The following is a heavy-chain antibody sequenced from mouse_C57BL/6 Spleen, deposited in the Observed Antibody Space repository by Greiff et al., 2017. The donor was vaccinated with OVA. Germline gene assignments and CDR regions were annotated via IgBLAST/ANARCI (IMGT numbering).Heavy chain of an antibody. V-gene: IGHV1-26*01. CDR1: GYTFTDYY. CDR3: ARGDYYAMDY. J-gene: IGHJ4*01. Sequence: EVQLQQSGPELVKPGASVKISCKASGYTFTDYYMNWVKQSHGKSLEWIGDINPNNGGTSYNQKFKGKATLTVDKSSSTAYMELRSLTSEDSAVYYCARGDYYAMDYWGQGTSVTVSS. CDR2: INPNNGGT.